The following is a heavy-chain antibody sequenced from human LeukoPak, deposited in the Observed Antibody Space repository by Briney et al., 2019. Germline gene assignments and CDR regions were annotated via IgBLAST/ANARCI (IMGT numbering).Heavy chain of an antibody. V-gene: IGHV4-59*12. CDR2: IYHTGST. J-gene: IGHJ4*02. CDR3: ARDADSSGFDY. CDR1: GGSISSYY. Sequence: PSETLSLTCTVSGGSISSYYWSWIRQPPGKGLEWIGYIYHTGSTHYNPSLKSRVNISVDMSKNQFSLKLSSVTAADTAVYYCARDADSSGFDYWGQGTLVSVSS. D-gene: IGHD6-19*01.